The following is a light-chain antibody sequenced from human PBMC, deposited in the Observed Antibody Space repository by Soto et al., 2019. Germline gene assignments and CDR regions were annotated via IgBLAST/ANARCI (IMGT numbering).Light chain of an antibody. CDR1: QAITNY. V-gene: IGKV1-27*01. CDR2: AAS. Sequence: DIQMTQSPSSLSASVGDRVTITCRASQAITNYLAWYQQKPGKVPRLLIYAASTLQSGVPSRFSGSGSGTDFSLTISSLQPEDVAIYYCQKYNSVPYTFGQGTKLEIK. CDR3: QKYNSVPYT. J-gene: IGKJ2*01.